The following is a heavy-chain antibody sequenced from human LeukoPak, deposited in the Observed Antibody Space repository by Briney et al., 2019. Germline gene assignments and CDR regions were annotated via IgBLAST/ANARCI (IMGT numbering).Heavy chain of an antibody. Sequence: PSQTLSLTCTVSRGSISIGDYYWIWIRQPPWKGLEWIGYIYYSGSTYYNPSLKSRVTISVDTSKNQFSLKLSSVTAADTAVYYCARYIYYYYYMDVWGKGTTVTVSS. CDR1: RGSISIGDYY. V-gene: IGHV4-30-4*08. J-gene: IGHJ6*03. CDR2: IYYSGST. CDR3: ARYIYYYYYMDV.